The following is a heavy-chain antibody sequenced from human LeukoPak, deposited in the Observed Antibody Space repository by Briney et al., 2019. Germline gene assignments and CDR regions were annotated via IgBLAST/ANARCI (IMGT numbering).Heavy chain of an antibody. V-gene: IGHV4-4*09. D-gene: IGHD1-26*01. CDR2: IYHGGTN. Sequence: GSLRLSCAASGFTFSNYSMSWIRQPPGKGLEWIAYIYHGGTNNYNPSLKSRVTISSDTSKNQFSLRLSSVTAADTAVYYCARSGSQRYGGAFDDWDQGTLVTVSS. CDR1: GFTFSNYS. CDR3: ARSGSQRYGGAFDD. J-gene: IGHJ4*02.